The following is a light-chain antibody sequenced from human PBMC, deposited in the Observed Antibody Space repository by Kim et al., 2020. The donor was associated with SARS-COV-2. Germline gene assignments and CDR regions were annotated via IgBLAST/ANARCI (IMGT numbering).Light chain of an antibody. CDR2: AAS. V-gene: IGKV1-27*01. Sequence: DIQMAQSPSSLSASVGDRVTITCRASQDIKNYLAWYRQKPGKVPEVLIYAASILQSGVPSRISGSGSGTDFTLTINSLQPEDVATYYCQKYNSASWTFGQGTKVEIK. CDR1: QDIKNY. CDR3: QKYNSASWT. J-gene: IGKJ1*01.